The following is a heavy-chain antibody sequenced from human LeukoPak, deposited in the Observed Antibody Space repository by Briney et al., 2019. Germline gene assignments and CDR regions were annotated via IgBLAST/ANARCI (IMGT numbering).Heavy chain of an antibody. V-gene: IGHV3-33*06. CDR1: GFILSDYG. CDR2: IWYDGVNK. J-gene: IGHJ3*02. Sequence: PGGSLRLSCTASGFILSDYGLHWVRQAPGKGLEWVAVIWYDGVNKYYADSVKGRFTISRDDSKNTVYLQVNSLRAEDTAVYYCAKEQGRWLQESAFDIWGQGTMVTVSS. CDR3: AKEQGRWLQESAFDI. D-gene: IGHD5-24*01.